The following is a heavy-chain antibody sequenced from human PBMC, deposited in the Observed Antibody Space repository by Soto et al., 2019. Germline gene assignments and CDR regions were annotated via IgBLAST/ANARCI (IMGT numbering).Heavy chain of an antibody. V-gene: IGHV4-59*01. CDR1: AGSRSRDY. CDR3: AREDYYGELDS. Sequence: SQNVSLTCTVSAGSRSRDYWTWIGQPPGKGMEWIGYMYYSGYTNYNPSLKSRVTISVDTSKNQFSLKLSSVTAADTAVYYCAREDYYGELDSWGQGTLVTVS. J-gene: IGHJ4*02. CDR2: MYYSGYT. D-gene: IGHD4-17*01.